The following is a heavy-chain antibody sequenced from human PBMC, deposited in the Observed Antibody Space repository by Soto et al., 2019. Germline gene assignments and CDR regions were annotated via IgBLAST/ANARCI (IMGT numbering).Heavy chain of an antibody. CDR3: ARRSSSSWYSDY. CDR1: GYSFSSYW. J-gene: IGHJ4*02. D-gene: IGHD6-13*01. V-gene: IGHV5-51*01. Sequence: GESLKISCKGSGYSFSSYWIGWVRQMPGKGLEWMGIIYPGDSDTRYSPSFQGQGTMSADKSISTAYLQWSSLKASDTAMYYCARRSSSSWYSDYWGQGTLVTVSS. CDR2: IYPGDSDT.